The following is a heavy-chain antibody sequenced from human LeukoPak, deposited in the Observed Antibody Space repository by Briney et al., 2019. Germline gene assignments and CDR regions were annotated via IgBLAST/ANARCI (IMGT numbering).Heavy chain of an antibody. Sequence: GGSLRLSCAASGITFSSHAMSWVRQAPGKGLEWVSTISDSGYTTYYADSVKGRFTISRDNSKDTQYLQMNSLRAEDTAVYYCAKPVAGTEFGFEYWGQGTLVTVSS. D-gene: IGHD6-19*01. CDR3: AKPVAGTEFGFEY. CDR1: GITFSSHA. J-gene: IGHJ4*02. CDR2: ISDSGYTT. V-gene: IGHV3-23*01.